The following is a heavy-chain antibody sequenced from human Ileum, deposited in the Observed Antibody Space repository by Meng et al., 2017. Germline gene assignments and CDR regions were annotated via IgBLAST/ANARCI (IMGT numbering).Heavy chain of an antibody. CDR1: GGSFSGYY. CDR2: INHSGST. V-gene: IGHV4-34*01. CDR3: ARGGPWFDP. J-gene: IGHJ5*02. Sequence: QIQLQQWSAGLVKPWRPLSLTGASYGGSFSGYYWSWIRQPPGKGLEWIGEINHSGSTNYNPSLKSRVTISVDTSKNQFSLKLSSVTAADTAVYYCARGGPWFDPWGQGTLVTVSS.